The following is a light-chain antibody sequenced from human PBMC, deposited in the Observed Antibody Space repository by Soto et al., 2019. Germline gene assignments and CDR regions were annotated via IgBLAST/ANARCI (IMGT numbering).Light chain of an antibody. Sequence: EIVLTQSPGTLSLSPGERATLSCRASQSLTSDYLAWYQQKPGQAPRLLLYGASTKATAMPGRFSGSGSGTEFTLNISSLQSEDFAVYYCQQYNNWPPFTFGPGTKVDIK. CDR3: QQYNNWPPFT. J-gene: IGKJ3*01. V-gene: IGKV3-15*01. CDR2: GAS. CDR1: QSLTSD.